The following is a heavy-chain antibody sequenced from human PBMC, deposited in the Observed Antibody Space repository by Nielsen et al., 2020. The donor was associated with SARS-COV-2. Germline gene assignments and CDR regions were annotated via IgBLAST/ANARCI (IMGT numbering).Heavy chain of an antibody. CDR1: GFTFSNAW. CDR2: IKSKTDGGTT. D-gene: IGHD4-17*01. V-gene: IGHV3-15*01. CDR3: TTRLRRANGAFDI. Sequence: GESLKISCAASGFTFSNAWMSWVRQAPGKGLEWVGRIKSKTDGGTTDYAAPVKGRFTISRDDSKNTLYLQMNSLKTEDTAVYYCTTRLRRANGAFDIWGQGTMVTVSS. J-gene: IGHJ3*02.